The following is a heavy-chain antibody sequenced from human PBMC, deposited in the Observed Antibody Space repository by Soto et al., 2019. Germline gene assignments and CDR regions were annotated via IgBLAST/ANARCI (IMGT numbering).Heavy chain of an antibody. D-gene: IGHD6-19*01. V-gene: IGHV6-1*01. CDR3: ARSQIAVAGPRTYYYGMDV. Sequence: SQTLSLTCAISGDSVSSNSAAWNWIRQSPSRGLEWLGRTYYRSKWYNDYAVSVKSRITINPDTSKNQFSLQLNSVTSEDTAVYYCARSQIAVAGPRTYYYGMDVWGQGTTVTVSS. CDR2: TYYRSKWYN. CDR1: GDSVSSNSAA. J-gene: IGHJ6*02.